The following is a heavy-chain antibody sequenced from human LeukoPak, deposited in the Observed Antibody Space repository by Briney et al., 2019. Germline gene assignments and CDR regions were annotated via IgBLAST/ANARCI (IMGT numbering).Heavy chain of an antibody. CDR2: IIPIFGTA. D-gene: IGHD3-9*01. CDR3: ARAYYDILTGYYNVDYYYYYYMDV. J-gene: IGHJ6*03. CDR1: GGTFSSYA. Sequence: ASVKVSCKASGGTFSSYAISWVRQAPGQGLEWMGGIIPIFGTANYAQKFQGRVTITTDESTSTAYMELSSLRSEDTAVYYCARAYYDILTGYYNVDYYYYYYMDVWGKGTTVTVSS. V-gene: IGHV1-69*05.